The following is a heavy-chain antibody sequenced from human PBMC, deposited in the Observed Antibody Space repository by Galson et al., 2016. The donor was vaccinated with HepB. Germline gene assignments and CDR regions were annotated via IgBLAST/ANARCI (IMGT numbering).Heavy chain of an antibody. J-gene: IGHJ6*02. Sequence: SETLSLTCTVSGGSISSSTCYWDWVRQPPGKGLEWIGAIYYTGITAYNSSLESRVTMSVETSKNQFPLKLSSVTAADTAVYYCARRPIVGHTTSAMDVWGQGTKVTVSS. CDR2: IYYTGIT. D-gene: IGHD1-26*01. CDR3: ARRPIVGHTTSAMDV. V-gene: IGHV4-39*01. CDR1: GGSISSSTCY.